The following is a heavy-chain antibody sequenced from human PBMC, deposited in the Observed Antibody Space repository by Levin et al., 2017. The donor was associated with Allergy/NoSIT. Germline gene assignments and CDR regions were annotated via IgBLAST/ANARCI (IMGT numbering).Heavy chain of an antibody. CDR1: GFTFSSTS. CDR3: ARDGYGGIHGMDV. V-gene: IGHV3-48*01. J-gene: IGHJ6*02. D-gene: IGHD3-10*01. Sequence: LSLTCAASGFTFSSTSMNWVRQAPGKGLEWVSYISSSSSTIYYADSVKGRFTIHREHAKNSFYLQMNSLRSEDTAVYYCARDGYGGIHGMDVWGQGTTVTVSS. CDR2: ISSSSSTI.